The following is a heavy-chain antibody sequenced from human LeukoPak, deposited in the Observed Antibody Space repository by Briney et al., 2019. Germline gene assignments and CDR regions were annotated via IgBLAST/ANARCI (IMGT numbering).Heavy chain of an antibody. CDR1: GFTFSSYS. V-gene: IGHV3-21*04. Sequence: GGSLRLSCAASGFTFSSYSMNWVRQAPGKGLEWVSSISSTSSYIYYADSVKGRFTISRDNAKNSPYLQMNSLRAEDTAVYYCARAPVIQPWSWGQGTLVTVSS. J-gene: IGHJ4*02. CDR3: ARAPVIQPWS. D-gene: IGHD5-18*01. CDR2: ISSTSSYI.